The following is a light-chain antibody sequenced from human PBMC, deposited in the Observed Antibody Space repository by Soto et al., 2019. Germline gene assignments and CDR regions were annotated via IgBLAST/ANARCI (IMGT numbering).Light chain of an antibody. V-gene: IGKV3-20*01. J-gene: IGKJ1*01. CDR1: QSVGSY. CDR3: QHYGGSPWT. CDR2: TTS. Sequence: DIVLTQSPGTLSLSPGERATLSCRASQSVGSYLAWYQQKPGQAPRLLIYTTSNRATDIPDMFSGSGSGTDFTLTISSLEPEDFAVYYCQHYGGSPWTFGQGTKVEI.